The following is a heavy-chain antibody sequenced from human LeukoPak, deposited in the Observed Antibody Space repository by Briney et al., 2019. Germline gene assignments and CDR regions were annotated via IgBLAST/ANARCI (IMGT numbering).Heavy chain of an antibody. CDR1: GYTFTSYG. J-gene: IGHJ6*03. D-gene: IGHD2-15*01. CDR3: ARGVLVEYYYYMDV. V-gene: IGHV1-18*01. Sequence: ASVKVSCKASGYTFTSYGISWVRQAPGQGLEWMGWISAYNGNTNYAQKFQGRVTMTRDTSISTAYMELSRLRSDDTAVFYCARGVLVEYYYYMDVWGKGTTVTVSS. CDR2: ISAYNGNT.